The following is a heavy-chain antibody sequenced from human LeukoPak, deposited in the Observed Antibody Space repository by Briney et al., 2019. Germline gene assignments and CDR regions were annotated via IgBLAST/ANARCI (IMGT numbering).Heavy chain of an antibody. J-gene: IGHJ4*02. Sequence: PSETLSLTCTVSGGSISSGDYYWSWIRQPPGKGLEWIGEINHSGSTNYNPSLKSRVTISVETSKNQFSLKLSCVTAADTAVYYCTRWDITIFGLPFDYWGQGTLVTVSS. CDR1: GGSISSGDYY. CDR3: TRWDITIFGLPFDY. D-gene: IGHD3-9*01. CDR2: INHSGST. V-gene: IGHV4-39*07.